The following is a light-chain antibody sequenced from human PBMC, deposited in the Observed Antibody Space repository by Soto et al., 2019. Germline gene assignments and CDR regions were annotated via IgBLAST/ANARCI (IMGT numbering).Light chain of an antibody. CDR1: QSVPRSY. Sequence: EIVLTQSPGTLSLSPGERATLSCRASQSVPRSYLAWYQQKPGQAPRLLIYGTSSRATSIPDRFSGSGSGTDFTLTISRLEPEDFAVFYCQQYGSSITFGQGTRLEI. V-gene: IGKV3-20*01. CDR3: QQYGSSIT. J-gene: IGKJ5*01. CDR2: GTS.